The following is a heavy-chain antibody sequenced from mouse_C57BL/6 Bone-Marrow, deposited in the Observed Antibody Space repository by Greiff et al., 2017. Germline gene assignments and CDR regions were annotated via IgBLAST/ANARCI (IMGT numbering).Heavy chain of an antibody. CDR3: ATDDGYPAWFAY. V-gene: IGHV1-64*01. J-gene: IGHJ3*01. CDR1: GYTFTSYW. D-gene: IGHD2-3*01. CDR2: IHPNSGST. Sequence: VQLQQPGAELVKPGASVKLSCKASGYTFTSYWMHWVKQRPGQGLEWIGMIHPNSGSTNYNEKFKSKATLTVDKSSSTAYMQLSSLTSEDSAVYYCATDDGYPAWFAYWGQGTLVTVSA.